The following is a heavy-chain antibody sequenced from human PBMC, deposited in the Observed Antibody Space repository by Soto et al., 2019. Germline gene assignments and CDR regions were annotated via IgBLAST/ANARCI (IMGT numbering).Heavy chain of an antibody. D-gene: IGHD1-7*01. CDR1: GGSISSGGYY. J-gene: IGHJ4*02. V-gene: IGHV4-31*03. CDR3: ARGEVGGNFYIDY. Sequence: PSETLSLTCTVSGGSISSGGYYWSWIRQHPGKGLECIGYIYYSGSTYYNPSLKSRVTILIDTSKNQFSLKLSSVTAADTAVYYCARGEVGGNFYIDYWGQGTLVTVSS. CDR2: IYYSGST.